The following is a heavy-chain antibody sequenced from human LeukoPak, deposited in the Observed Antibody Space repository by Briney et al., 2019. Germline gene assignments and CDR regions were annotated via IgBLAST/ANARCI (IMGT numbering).Heavy chain of an antibody. J-gene: IGHJ4*02. CDR2: IYYSGST. Sequence: SETLSLTCTVSGGSISSSSYYWGWIRQPPGKGLEWIGSIYYSGSTYYNPSLKSRVTISVDTSKNQFSLKLSSVTAAGTAVYYCAGTYDSSGYSRWYFDYWGQGTLVTVSS. CDR1: GGSISSSSYY. D-gene: IGHD3-22*01. V-gene: IGHV4-39*01. CDR3: AGTYDSSGYSRWYFDY.